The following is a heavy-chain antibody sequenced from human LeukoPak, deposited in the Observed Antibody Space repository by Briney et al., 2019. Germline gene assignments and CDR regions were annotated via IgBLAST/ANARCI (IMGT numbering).Heavy chain of an antibody. CDR2: FYYSGST. D-gene: IGHD6-13*01. J-gene: IGHJ4*02. Sequence: PSETLSLTCTVSGGSISSYHWSWIRQPPGKGLEWIGFFYYSGSTNYNPSLKSRVTISVDTSKNQFSLKLSSVTAADTAVYYCARVGIAAAGVKTYYFNYWGQGTLVTVSS. CDR3: ARVGIAAAGVKTYYFNY. CDR1: GGSISSYH. V-gene: IGHV4-59*01.